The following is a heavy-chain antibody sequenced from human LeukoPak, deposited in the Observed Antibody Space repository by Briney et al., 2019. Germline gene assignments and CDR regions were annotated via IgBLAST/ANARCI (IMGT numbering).Heavy chain of an antibody. J-gene: IGHJ6*02. D-gene: IGHD3-3*01. CDR2: ISAYNGNT. Sequence: GASVKVSCKASGYTFTSYSISWVRQAPGQGLEGMGWISAYNGNTNYAQKLQGRVTMTTDTSTSTAYMELRSLRSDDTAVYYCAREYDFWSGYWTDYYYYAMDVWGQGTTVTVSS. CDR3: AREYDFWSGYWTDYYYYAMDV. V-gene: IGHV1-18*01. CDR1: GYTFTSYS.